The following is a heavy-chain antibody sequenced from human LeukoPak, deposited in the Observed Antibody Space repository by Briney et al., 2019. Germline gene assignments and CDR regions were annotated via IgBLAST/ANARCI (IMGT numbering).Heavy chain of an antibody. D-gene: IGHD2-2*01. CDR1: GFSLSTSGVG. CDR3: VHDIPRGEGFQH. CDR2: IYGNDDK. V-gene: IGHV2-5*01. Sequence: SGPTLVKPTQTLTLTCTFSGFSLSTSGVGVGWVRQPPGKALQWLALIYGNDDKRYSPSLKNRLTISKDSPTSPVVLTMTNMDPVDTATYYCVHDIPRGEGFQHWGQGTLVTVSS. J-gene: IGHJ1*01.